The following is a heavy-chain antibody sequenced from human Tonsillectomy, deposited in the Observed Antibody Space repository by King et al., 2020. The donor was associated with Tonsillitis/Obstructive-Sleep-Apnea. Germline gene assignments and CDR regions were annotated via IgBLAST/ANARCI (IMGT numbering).Heavy chain of an antibody. D-gene: IGHD2-2*01. CDR3: ARGEVVVVPAARYYYYYMDV. J-gene: IGHJ6*03. CDR2: INHSGST. CDR1: GGSFSGYY. Sequence: VQLQQWGAGLLKPSETLSLTCAVYGGSFSGYYWSWIRQPPGKGLEWIGEINHSGSTNYNPSLKSRVTISVGTSKNQFSLKLSSVTAADTAVYYCARGEVVVVPAARYYYYYMDVWGKGTTVTVSS. V-gene: IGHV4-34*01.